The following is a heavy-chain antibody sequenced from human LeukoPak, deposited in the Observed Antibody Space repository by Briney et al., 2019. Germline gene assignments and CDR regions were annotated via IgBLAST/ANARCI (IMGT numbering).Heavy chain of an antibody. CDR3: ARDLSAGMFGNYFDY. CDR1: GFTFSNFA. Sequence: PGGSLRPSCAASGFTFSNFAMSWVRQAPGKGLEWVSSISSSSSYIYYADSVKGRFTISRDNAKNSLYLEMNSLRAEDTAVYYCARDLSAGMFGNYFDYWGQGTLVTVSS. D-gene: IGHD3-10*02. V-gene: IGHV3-21*01. J-gene: IGHJ4*02. CDR2: ISSSSSYI.